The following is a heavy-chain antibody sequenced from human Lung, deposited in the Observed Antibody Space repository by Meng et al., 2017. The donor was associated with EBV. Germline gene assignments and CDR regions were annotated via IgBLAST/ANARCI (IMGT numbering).Heavy chain of an antibody. Sequence: QVQQKEPGPGLVQPSQTLSLTCTVSGGSISSGYYYWSWIRQPPGKGLEWIGYIYYSGSTYSNASLKSRVTISIDRSKNQFSLKLSSVTAADTAVYYCARDRKHYGERGWFDPWGQGTLVTVSS. CDR1: GGSISSGYYY. V-gene: IGHV4-30-4*01. CDR2: IYYSGST. D-gene: IGHD4-17*01. J-gene: IGHJ5*02. CDR3: ARDRKHYGERGWFDP.